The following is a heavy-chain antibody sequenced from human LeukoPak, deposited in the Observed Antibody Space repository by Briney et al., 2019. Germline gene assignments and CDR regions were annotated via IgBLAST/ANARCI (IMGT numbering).Heavy chain of an antibody. CDR1: GYTFTSYD. Sequence: GASVKVSCKASGYTFTSYDINWVRQATGQGLEWMGWMNPNSGNTSYAQKFQGRVTMTRNTSISTAYMELSSLRSEDTAVYYCARMGRTAMVPIDYWGQGTLVTVSS. CDR3: ARMGRTAMVPIDY. D-gene: IGHD5-18*01. J-gene: IGHJ4*02. V-gene: IGHV1-8*01. CDR2: MNPNSGNT.